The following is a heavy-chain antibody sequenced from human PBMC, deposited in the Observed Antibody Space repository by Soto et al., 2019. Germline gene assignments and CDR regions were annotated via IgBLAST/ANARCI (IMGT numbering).Heavy chain of an antibody. J-gene: IGHJ5*02. V-gene: IGHV4-31*03. CDR1: GGSISTGGYY. CDR2: FYYSGST. CDR3: ARSVFP. Sequence: QVQLQESGPGLVKPSQTLSLTCTVSGGSISTGGYYWNWIRQHPGKGLEWIGYFYYSGSTYYNQTLKSRVTISVNTSKNQFSLKLSSVTAADTAVYYCARSVFPWGQGTMGTVSS.